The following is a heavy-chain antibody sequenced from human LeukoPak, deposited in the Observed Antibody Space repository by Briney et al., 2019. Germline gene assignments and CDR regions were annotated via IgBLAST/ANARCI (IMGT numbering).Heavy chain of an antibody. D-gene: IGHD6-13*01. J-gene: IGHJ4*02. V-gene: IGHV3-48*01. Sequence: GSLRLSCAASGFTFNRHWMTWVRQSPGQGLEWVSYISSSSSAIYYADSVKGRFTISRDNAKNSLYLQMNSLRAEDTAVYYCAREGYSPYWGQGTLVTVSS. CDR3: AREGYSPY. CDR2: ISSSSSAI. CDR1: GFTFNRHW.